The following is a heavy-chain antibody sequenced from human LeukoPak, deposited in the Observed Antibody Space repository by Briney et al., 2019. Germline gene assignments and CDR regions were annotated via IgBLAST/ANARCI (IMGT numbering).Heavy chain of an antibody. CDR3: AKAVAVAGNWFGP. Sequence: GGSLRLSCAASGFTFDDYAMHWVRQAPGKGLEWVSGISWNSGSIGYADSVKGRFTISRDNAKNSLYLQMNSLRAEDTALYYCAKAVAVAGNWFGPWGQGTLVTVSS. CDR1: GFTFDDYA. CDR2: ISWNSGSI. V-gene: IGHV3-9*01. J-gene: IGHJ5*02. D-gene: IGHD6-19*01.